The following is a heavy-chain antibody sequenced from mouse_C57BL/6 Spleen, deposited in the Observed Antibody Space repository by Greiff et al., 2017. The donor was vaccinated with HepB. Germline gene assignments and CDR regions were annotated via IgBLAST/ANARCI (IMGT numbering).Heavy chain of an antibody. J-gene: IGHJ4*01. CDR1: GFTFSSYA. Sequence: EVHLVESGGGLVKPGGSLKLSCAASGFTFSSYAMSWVRQTPEKRLEWVATISDGGSYTYYPDNVKGRFTISRDNAKNNLYLQMSHLKSEDTAMYYCARDSLYYYGSMDYWGQGTSVTVSS. CDR3: ARDSLYYYGSMDY. CDR2: ISDGGSYT. V-gene: IGHV5-4*01. D-gene: IGHD1-1*01.